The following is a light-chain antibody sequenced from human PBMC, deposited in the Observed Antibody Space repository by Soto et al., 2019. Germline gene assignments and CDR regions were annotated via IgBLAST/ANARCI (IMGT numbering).Light chain of an antibody. V-gene: IGLV2-14*01. J-gene: IGLJ2*01. CDR1: SGDVGGYNF. CDR3: DSYTSTNTLV. CDR2: EVT. Sequence: QSALTQPASVSGSPGQSITISCTGTSGDVGGYNFVSWYQQHPGKAPKLMIYEVTKRPSGVSSRFSGYKSGNTASLTISGLQADDEADYYCDSYTSTNTLVFGGGTKLTV.